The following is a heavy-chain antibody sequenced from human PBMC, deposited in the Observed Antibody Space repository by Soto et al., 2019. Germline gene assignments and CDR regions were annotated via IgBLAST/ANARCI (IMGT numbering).Heavy chain of an antibody. D-gene: IGHD3-16*01. CDR2: ISYDGSSR. CDR3: ARDGGDETWQRRYFFDF. V-gene: IGHV3-30*04. J-gene: IGHJ4*02. CDR1: GFTFNSFA. Sequence: QVHLVESGGGVVQPGRSLRLSCAASGFTFNSFAMHWVRQAPGKGLQWVALISYDGSSRYYADSVKGRFTISRDNSKNTLYLQMNSLRPEDTAVYYCARDGGDETWQRRYFFDFWGLGTLATVSS.